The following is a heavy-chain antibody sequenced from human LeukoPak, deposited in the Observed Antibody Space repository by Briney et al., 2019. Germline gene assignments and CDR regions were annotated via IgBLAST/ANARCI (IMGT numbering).Heavy chain of an antibody. Sequence: PGGSLRLSCAASGFIFSSSAISWVRQGPGKGLEWVSAISGIGRGGVAFYADSVKGRFTISRDNAKNSLYLQMNSLRAEDTAVYYCARGDGGETTNGGYYFNYWGQGTLVTVSS. CDR3: ARGDGGETTNGGYYFNY. D-gene: IGHD2-8*01. J-gene: IGHJ4*02. V-gene: IGHV3-23*01. CDR2: ISGIGRGGVA. CDR1: GFIFSSSA.